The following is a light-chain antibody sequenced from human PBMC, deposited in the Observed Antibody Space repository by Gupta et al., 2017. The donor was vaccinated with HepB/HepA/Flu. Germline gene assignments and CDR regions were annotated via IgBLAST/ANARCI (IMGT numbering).Light chain of an antibody. V-gene: IGLV1-47*02. Sequence: QSVLTQPPSASAPPGQRVTISCSGSSSNVGRDNVYWYQQPPGAAPKLLIYNNNQRPSGVPDRFSGSKSGTSASMTTSRLRAEDEADYYCAAWDNSLSGYVFGTGTWVTVL. CDR2: NNN. CDR1: SSNVGRDN. CDR3: AAWDNSLSGYV. J-gene: IGLJ1*01.